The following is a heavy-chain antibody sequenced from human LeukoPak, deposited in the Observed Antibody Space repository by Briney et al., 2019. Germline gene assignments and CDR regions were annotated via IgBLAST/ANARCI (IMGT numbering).Heavy chain of an antibody. CDR2: ISYDGNNK. CDR1: GFTFSSYA. V-gene: IGHV3-30-3*01. CDR3: LRDLNWSLDQ. D-gene: IGHD1-20*01. Sequence: PGGSLRLSCAASGFTFSSYAMHWVRQAPGKGLEWVAVISYDGNNKYYADSVKGRFIISRDNSKNTLYLQMNSLRAEDTAVYYCLRDLNWSLDQWGQGTLVTVSS. J-gene: IGHJ4*02.